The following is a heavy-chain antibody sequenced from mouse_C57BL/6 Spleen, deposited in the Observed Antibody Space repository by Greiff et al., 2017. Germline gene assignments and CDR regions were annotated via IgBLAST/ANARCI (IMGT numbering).Heavy chain of an antibody. D-gene: IGHD2-4*01. CDR3: ARDGGLRPYYFDY. J-gene: IGHJ2*01. Sequence: EVMLVESGGGLVKPGGSLKLSCAASGFTFSSYAMSWVRQTPEKRLEWVATISDGGSYTYYPDNVKGRFTISRDNAKNNLYLQMSHLKSEDTAMYYCARDGGLRPYYFDYWGQGTTLTVSS. CDR2: ISDGGSYT. CDR1: GFTFSSYA. V-gene: IGHV5-4*01.